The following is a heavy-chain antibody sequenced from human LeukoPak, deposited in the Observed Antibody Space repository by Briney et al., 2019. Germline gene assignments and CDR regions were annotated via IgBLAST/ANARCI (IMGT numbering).Heavy chain of an antibody. CDR1: GGSFSGYY. D-gene: IGHD3-10*02. V-gene: IGHV4-34*01. Sequence: SETLSLTCAVYGGSFSGYYWSWIRQPPGKGLGWIGEINHSGSTNYNPSLKSRVTISVDTSKNQFSLKLSSVTAADTAVYYCARAGSSGLFTYFDYWGQGTLVTVSS. CDR3: ARAGSSGLFTYFDY. CDR2: INHSGST. J-gene: IGHJ4*02.